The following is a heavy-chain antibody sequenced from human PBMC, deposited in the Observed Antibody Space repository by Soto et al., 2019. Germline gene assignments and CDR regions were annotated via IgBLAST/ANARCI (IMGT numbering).Heavy chain of an antibody. CDR3: ARDLPRETGIAVGWGALDP. V-gene: IGHV1-69*13. D-gene: IGHD6-19*01. J-gene: IGHJ5*02. Sequence: SVKVSCKASGGTFSSYAISWVRQAPGQGLEWMGGIIPIFGTANYAQKFQGRVTITADESTSAAYMELSSLRSEDTAVYYCARDLPRETGIAVGWGALDPWGQGTLVTVSS. CDR2: IIPIFGTA. CDR1: GGTFSSYA.